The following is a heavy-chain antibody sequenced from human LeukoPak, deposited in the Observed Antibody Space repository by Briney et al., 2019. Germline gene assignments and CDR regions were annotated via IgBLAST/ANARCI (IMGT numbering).Heavy chain of an antibody. CDR3: ATDLTDGFGELLVVY. CDR2: IIPIFGTA. J-gene: IGHJ4*02. V-gene: IGHV1-69*06. CDR1: GYTFTSYG. D-gene: IGHD3-10*01. Sequence: SVKVSCKASGYTFTSYGISWVRQAPGQGLEWMGGIIPIFGTAIYAQKFQGRVTMTEDTSTDTAYMELSSLRSEDTAVYYCATDLTDGFGELLVVYWGQGTLVTVSS.